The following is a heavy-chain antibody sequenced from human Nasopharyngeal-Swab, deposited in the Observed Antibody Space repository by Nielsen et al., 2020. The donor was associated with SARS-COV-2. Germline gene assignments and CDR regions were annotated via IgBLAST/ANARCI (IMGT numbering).Heavy chain of an antibody. V-gene: IGHV3-23*01. J-gene: IGHJ4*02. D-gene: IGHD3-3*01. CDR3: AKNDFWSGYPRDY. Sequence: GGSLRLSCAASGFTFSSYAMSWVRQAPGKGLEWVSAISGSGGSTYYADSVKDRFTISRDNSKNTLYLQMNSLRAEDTAVYYCAKNDFWSGYPRDYWGQGTLVTVSS. CDR2: ISGSGGST. CDR1: GFTFSSYA.